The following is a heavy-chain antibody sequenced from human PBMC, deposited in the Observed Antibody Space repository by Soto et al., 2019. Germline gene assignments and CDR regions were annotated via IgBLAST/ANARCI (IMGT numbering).Heavy chain of an antibody. CDR2: IYHSGST. D-gene: IGHD2-15*01. CDR3: ARHHRYCSGDQCSLLEY. Sequence: PSETLSLTCTVSGGSISNYYWSWVRQPPGKGLEWIGYIYHSGSTKYNPSLKSRVTILVDTSKNQFSLELRSVTAADTAVYYCARHHRYCSGDQCSLLEYWGQGTLVTVSP. J-gene: IGHJ1*01. V-gene: IGHV4-59*08. CDR1: GGSISNYY.